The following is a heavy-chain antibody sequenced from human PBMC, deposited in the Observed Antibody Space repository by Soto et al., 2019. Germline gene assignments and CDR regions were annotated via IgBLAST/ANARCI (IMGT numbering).Heavy chain of an antibody. D-gene: IGHD3-3*01. CDR1: GGSISSSNW. V-gene: IGHV4-4*02. CDR3: ARDQVRVTIFGVGGGMDV. J-gene: IGHJ6*02. CDR2: IYHSGST. Sequence: SETLSLTCAVSGGSISSSNWWSWVRQPPGKGLEWIGEIYHSGSTNYNPSLKSRVTISVDKSKNQFSLKLSSVTAADTAVYYCARDQVRVTIFGVGGGMDVWGQGTTVTVSS.